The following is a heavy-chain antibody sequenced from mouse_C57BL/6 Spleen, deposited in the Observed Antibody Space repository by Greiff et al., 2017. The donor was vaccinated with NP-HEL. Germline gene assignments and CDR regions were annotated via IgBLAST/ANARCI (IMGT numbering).Heavy chain of an antibody. Sequence: QVQLQQPGAELVRPGSSVKLSCKASGYTFTSYWMHWVKQRPIQGLEWIGNIDPSDSETHYNQKFKDKATLTVDKSSSTAYMQLSGLTSADSAVYYCARWDITTVGYWGQGTTLTVSS. CDR1: GYTFTSYW. J-gene: IGHJ2*01. V-gene: IGHV1-52*01. CDR3: ARWDITTVGY. CDR2: IDPSDSET. D-gene: IGHD1-1*01.